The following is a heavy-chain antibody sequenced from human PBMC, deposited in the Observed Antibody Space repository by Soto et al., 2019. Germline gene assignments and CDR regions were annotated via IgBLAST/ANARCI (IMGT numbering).Heavy chain of an antibody. D-gene: IGHD2-8*02. J-gene: IGHJ4*02. Sequence: EVQLVESGGDLVQPGGSLRLSCSASGFAFSAHWMTWVRQTPGKGLEWVANISPEGSTKYYVDSAKGRFTISRDNAKNLLYLRMSSLTVGDTAVYSCVRDHVTPGLYFDKWGQGTLVTVSS. CDR3: VRDHVTPGLYFDK. V-gene: IGHV3-7*01. CDR2: ISPEGSTK. CDR1: GFAFSAHW.